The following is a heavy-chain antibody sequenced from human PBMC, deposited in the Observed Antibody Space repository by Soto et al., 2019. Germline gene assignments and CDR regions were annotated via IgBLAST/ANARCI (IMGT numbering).Heavy chain of an antibody. V-gene: IGHV3-66*01. Sequence: EVQPVESGGDLVQPGGSLRLSCAVSGFTVSSNYMSWVRQAPGKGLEWVSVIYSGGSTYYADSVKGRFTISRDNSKNTLYLQMDSLRAEDTAVYYCAREGGTLVRGVPYNWFDPWGQGTLVTVSS. D-gene: IGHD3-10*01. CDR3: AREGGTLVRGVPYNWFDP. CDR2: IYSGGST. J-gene: IGHJ5*02. CDR1: GFTVSSNY.